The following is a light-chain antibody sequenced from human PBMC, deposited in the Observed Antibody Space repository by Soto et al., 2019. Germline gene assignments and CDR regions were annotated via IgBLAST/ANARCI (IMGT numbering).Light chain of an antibody. V-gene: IGKV3-15*01. CDR2: GAS. CDR1: QSVSSK. J-gene: IGKJ5*01. Sequence: EIVMTQSPATLSVSPGERATLSCRASQSVSSKLAWYQQKPGQAPRLLIYGASTRATGIPARFSGSGSGTEFTLTISSLQSEDFAVYYCQQRNIWPPVTFGQGTRLEI. CDR3: QQRNIWPPVT.